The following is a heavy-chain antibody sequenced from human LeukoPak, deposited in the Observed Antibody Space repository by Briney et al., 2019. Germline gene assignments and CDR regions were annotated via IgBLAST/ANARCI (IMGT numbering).Heavy chain of an antibody. J-gene: IGHJ5*02. D-gene: IGHD3-22*01. CDR3: ARQRYYDSSGQFDP. CDR2: IYPGDSDT. CDR1: GYRFTSYW. Sequence: LGESLEISCQGSGYRFTSYWIGWVRQLPGKGLEWMGIIYPGDSDTRYSPSFQGQVTISADKSISPAYLQWSSLKASDTAMYYCARQRYYDSSGQFDPWGQGTLVTVSS. V-gene: IGHV5-51*01.